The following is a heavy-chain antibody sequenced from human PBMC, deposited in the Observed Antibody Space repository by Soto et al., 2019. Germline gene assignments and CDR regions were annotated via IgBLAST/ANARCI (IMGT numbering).Heavy chain of an antibody. CDR2: ISSNGGST. CDR1: GFTFSSYA. V-gene: IGHV3-64*01. Sequence: VPLRLSCAASGFTFSSYAMHWVSKDQGKGLEYVSAISSNGGSTYYANSVKGRFTISRDNSKNTLYLQMGSLRAEDMAVYYCARDPQYCSGGSCYPSYYFDYWGQGTLVTVSS. J-gene: IGHJ4*02. D-gene: IGHD2-15*01. CDR3: ARDPQYCSGGSCYPSYYFDY.